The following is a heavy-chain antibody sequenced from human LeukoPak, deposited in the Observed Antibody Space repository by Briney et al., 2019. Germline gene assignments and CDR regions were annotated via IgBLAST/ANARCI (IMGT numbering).Heavy chain of an antibody. CDR2: IRSKAYGGTV. J-gene: IGHJ4*02. V-gene: IGHV3-49*04. Sequence: GGSLRLSCTASGFIFGEYVMSWVRQAPGKGLEWVGFIRSKAYGGTVEYAASVQDRFTISRDDSKSIVYLQMNSLKTEDTAVYSCTRVYYYDSSGEVYFDYWGQGTLVTVSS. CDR1: GFIFGEYV. CDR3: TRVYYYDSSGEVYFDY. D-gene: IGHD3-22*01.